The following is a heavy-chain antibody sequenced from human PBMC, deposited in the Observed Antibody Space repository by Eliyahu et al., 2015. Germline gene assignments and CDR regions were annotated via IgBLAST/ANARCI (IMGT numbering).Heavy chain of an antibody. V-gene: IGHV4-34*01. D-gene: IGHD2-15*01. CDR3: ARGGHSAVGVVTRGTPFDI. CDR2: ISHHGSP. Sequence: QVQLQQWGAGLLKPSETLSLTCAVYSGXLSGHSWSWIRQLPGKGXXWIGXISHHGSPDYSPSLQTRLTISISTSRNQFALKMYSVTAADTGVYYCARGGHSAVGVVTRGTPFDIWGQGNLVTVSS. CDR1: SGXLSGHS. J-gene: IGHJ4*02.